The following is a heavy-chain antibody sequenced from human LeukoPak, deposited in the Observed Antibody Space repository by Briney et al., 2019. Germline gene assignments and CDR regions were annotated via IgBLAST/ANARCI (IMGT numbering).Heavy chain of an antibody. D-gene: IGHD6-13*01. CDR2: IYYSGST. CDR1: GGSISSSSYY. V-gene: IGHV4-39*01. Sequence: SETLSLTCTVSGGSISSSSYYWGWIRQPPGKGLEWIGSIYYSGSTYYNPSLKSRVTISVDTSKNQFSLKLSSVTAADTAVYYCARSSWYSFDPWGQGTLVTVSS. J-gene: IGHJ5*02. CDR3: ARSSWYSFDP.